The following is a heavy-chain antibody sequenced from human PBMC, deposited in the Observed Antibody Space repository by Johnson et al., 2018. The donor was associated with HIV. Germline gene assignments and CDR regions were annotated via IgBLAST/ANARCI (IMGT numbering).Heavy chain of an antibody. CDR1: GFTFSSYA. V-gene: IGHV3-30*04. CDR2: ISYDGSNK. CDR3: ARDTSIAAARAFDI. J-gene: IGHJ3*02. Sequence: QVQLVESGGGVVQPGRSLRLSCAASGFTFSSYAMHWVRQAPGKGLEWVAVISYDGSNKYYADSVKGRFPISSDNSKNTVHLQMNSLRAEDTAVYYCARDTSIAAARAFDIWGQGTMVTVSS. D-gene: IGHD6-6*01.